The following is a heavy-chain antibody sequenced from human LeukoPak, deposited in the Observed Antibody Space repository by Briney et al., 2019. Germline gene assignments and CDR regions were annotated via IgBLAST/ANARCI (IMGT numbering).Heavy chain of an antibody. Sequence: PSETLSLTCTVSGGSISTNNNYWSWIRQPAGKGLEWIGRIYTSGSTNYNPSLKSRVTISVDTSKNQFSLKLSSVTAADTAVYYCARGSDRGDYWGQGTLVTVSS. CDR1: GGSISTNNNY. J-gene: IGHJ4*02. CDR3: ARGSDRGDY. CDR2: IYTSGST. V-gene: IGHV4-61*02.